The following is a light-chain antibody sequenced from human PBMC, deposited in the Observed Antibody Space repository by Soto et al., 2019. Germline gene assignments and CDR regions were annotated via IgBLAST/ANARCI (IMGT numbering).Light chain of an antibody. J-gene: IGKJ5*01. CDR1: QSLSGSF. Sequence: EIVLTQSPGTLSLSPGERATLSCRASQSLSGSFLAWYHQKPGQAPRLLIYGASTRATGIPDRFSGSGSGTDFTLTISRXXXEDFAVYYCQQYDSSPITFGQGTRLEI. V-gene: IGKV3-20*01. CDR3: QQYDSSPIT. CDR2: GAS.